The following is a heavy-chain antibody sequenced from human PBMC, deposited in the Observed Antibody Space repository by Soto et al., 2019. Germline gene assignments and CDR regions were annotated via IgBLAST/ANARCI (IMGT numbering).Heavy chain of an antibody. V-gene: IGHV3-48*02. CDR1: GFTFSLYS. CDR2: ISRSSTGI. CDR3: ARAVTWGLDV. J-gene: IGHJ6*02. D-gene: IGHD3-10*01. Sequence: EVQLVESGGGLVQPGGSLRLSCAASGFTFSLYSMSWFRQAPGKGLEWVSYISRSSTGIHYADSVKGRFTISRDDATNSMHLPMNSLRDGDTAVYYCARAVTWGLDVWGQGTTVSISS.